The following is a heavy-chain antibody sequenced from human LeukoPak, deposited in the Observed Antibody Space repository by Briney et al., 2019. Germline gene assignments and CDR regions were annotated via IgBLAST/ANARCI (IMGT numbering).Heavy chain of an antibody. D-gene: IGHD3-16*02. V-gene: IGHV1-69*01. CDR2: IIPIFGTA. CDR3: ARGEMITFGGVIVISTFDI. CDR1: GGTFSSYA. Sequence: ASVKVSCKASGGTFSSYAISWVRQAPGQGLEWMGGIIPIFGTANYAQKFQGRATITADESTSTAYMELSSLRSEDTAVYYCARGEMITFGGVIVISTFDIWGQGTMVTVS. J-gene: IGHJ3*02.